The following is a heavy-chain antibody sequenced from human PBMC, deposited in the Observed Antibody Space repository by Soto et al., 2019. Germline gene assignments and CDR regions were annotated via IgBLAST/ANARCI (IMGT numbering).Heavy chain of an antibody. D-gene: IGHD1-26*01. Sequence: QSGGSLRLSCAASGFTFSSYGMHWVRQAPGKGLEWLAYITIVTGNTRYADSVRGRFTISADNAANSVFLQMNSLRDEDTAVYFCVRDRDLYRDMFHADLWGQGTLVTVSS. CDR1: GFTFSSYG. CDR3: VRDRDLYRDMFHADL. V-gene: IGHV3-48*02. CDR2: ITIVTGNT. J-gene: IGHJ4*01.